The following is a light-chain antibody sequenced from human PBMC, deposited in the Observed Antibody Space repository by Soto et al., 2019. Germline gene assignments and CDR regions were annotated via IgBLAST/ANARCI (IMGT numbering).Light chain of an antibody. CDR3: QQSYNTPLT. V-gene: IGKV1-39*01. CDR1: QNISSY. CDR2: AAS. Sequence: DIQVTQSPSSLSASVGDRVTSTCRASQNISSYLNWYQKKPGKAPNFLIYAASTLQSGVPPRFSGGGSGTDFTLTITGLRPEDFATYYCQQSYNTPLTFGGGTKMDIK. J-gene: IGKJ4*01.